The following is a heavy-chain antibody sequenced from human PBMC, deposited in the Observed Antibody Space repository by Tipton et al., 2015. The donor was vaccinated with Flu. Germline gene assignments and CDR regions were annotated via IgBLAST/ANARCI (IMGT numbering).Heavy chain of an antibody. D-gene: IGHD2-2*01. J-gene: IGHJ4*02. CDR2: IYYSGST. V-gene: IGHV4-59*01. CDR3: ARGDCSSTSCLDY. Sequence: PGLVKPSETLSLTCIVSGGSISSYYWSWIRQPPGKGLEWIGYIYYSGSTNYNPSLKSRVTISVDTSKNQFSLKLSSVTAADTAVYYCARGDCSSTSCLDYWGQGTLVTVSS. CDR1: GGSISSYY.